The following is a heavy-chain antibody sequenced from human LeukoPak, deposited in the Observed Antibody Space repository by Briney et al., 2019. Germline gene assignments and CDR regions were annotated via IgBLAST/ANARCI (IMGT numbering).Heavy chain of an antibody. CDR2: ISGSGGST. V-gene: IGHV3-23*01. J-gene: IGHJ4*02. CDR3: AKEVLWFGELFGYFDY. Sequence: GGSLRLSSAASGFTFSSYAMSWVRQAPGKGLEWVSAISGSGGSTYYADSVKGRFTISRDNSKNTLYLQMNSLRAEDTAVYYCAKEVLWFGELFGYFDYWGQGTLVTVSS. D-gene: IGHD3-10*01. CDR1: GFTFSSYA.